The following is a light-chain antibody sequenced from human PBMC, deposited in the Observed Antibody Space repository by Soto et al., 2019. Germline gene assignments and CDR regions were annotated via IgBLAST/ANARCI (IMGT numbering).Light chain of an antibody. CDR3: QQYDNWLTGT. V-gene: IGKV3-15*01. CDR1: QAISDN. Sequence: EVVMTQSPATLSVSPGDRASLSCRASQAISDNLAWYQHKPAQPPRLLIYDASTRATGIPARFSGGGSGTEFTLTISSLQSEDFAVYYCQQYDNWLTGTFGQGTKVE. J-gene: IGKJ1*01. CDR2: DAS.